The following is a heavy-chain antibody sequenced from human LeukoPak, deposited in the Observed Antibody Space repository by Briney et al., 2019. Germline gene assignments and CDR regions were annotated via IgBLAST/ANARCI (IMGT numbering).Heavy chain of an antibody. V-gene: IGHV3-48*03. CDR3: ARLEAFYDTIVY. D-gene: IGHD5/OR15-5a*01. J-gene: IGHJ4*02. CDR1: GFTFSSYE. Sequence: SLRLSCAASGFTFSSYEMNWVRQAPGQGLEWVSYNSSSGSTIYYADSVKGRFTISRDNAKNSLYLQMNSLRAEDTAVYYCARLEAFYDTIVYWGQGTLVTVSS. CDR2: NSSSGSTI.